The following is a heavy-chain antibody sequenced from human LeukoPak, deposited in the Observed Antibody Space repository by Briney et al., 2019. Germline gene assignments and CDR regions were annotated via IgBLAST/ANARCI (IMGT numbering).Heavy chain of an antibody. D-gene: IGHD3-22*01. J-gene: IGHJ3*02. CDR2: IYHSGST. Sequence: SGTLSLTCAVSGGSISSSNWWSWVRQPPGKGLEWIGEIYHSGSTNYNPSLKSRVTISVDKSKNQFSLKLSSVTAADTAVYYCARDDYYDSSGYYQNAFDIWGQGTMVTVSS. CDR1: GGSISSSNW. CDR3: ARDDYYDSSGYYQNAFDI. V-gene: IGHV4-4*02.